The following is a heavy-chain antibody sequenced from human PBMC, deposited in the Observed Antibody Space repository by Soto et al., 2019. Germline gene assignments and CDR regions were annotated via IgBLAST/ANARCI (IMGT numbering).Heavy chain of an antibody. V-gene: IGHV3-23*01. CDR1: GFTFSSYA. Sequence: EVQLLESGGGLVQPGGSLRLSCAASGFTFSSYAMSWVRQAPGKGLEWVSAISGSGGSTYYADSVKGRFTISRDNSKNTLYLQMNSLRAEDTAVYYCAKDLSADIVVVPAAMPDTLFAYLNPGDYYYGMDVWGQGTTVTVSS. CDR2: ISGSGGST. CDR3: AKDLSADIVVVPAAMPDTLFAYLNPGDYYYGMDV. J-gene: IGHJ6*02. D-gene: IGHD2-2*01.